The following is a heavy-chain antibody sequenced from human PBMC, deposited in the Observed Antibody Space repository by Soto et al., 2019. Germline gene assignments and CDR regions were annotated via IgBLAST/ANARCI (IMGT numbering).Heavy chain of an antibody. J-gene: IGHJ5*02. Sequence: GASVKVSCKASGGTFSSYAISWGRQAPGQGLEWMGGIIPIFGTTNNAQKFQGRVTITADESTSTAYMELSSLGSEDTAVYNCARGGLRFLEWFENWFDPWGQGTLVTVSS. CDR2: IIPIFGTT. CDR3: ARGGLRFLEWFENWFDP. V-gene: IGHV1-69*13. D-gene: IGHD3-3*01. CDR1: GGTFSSYA.